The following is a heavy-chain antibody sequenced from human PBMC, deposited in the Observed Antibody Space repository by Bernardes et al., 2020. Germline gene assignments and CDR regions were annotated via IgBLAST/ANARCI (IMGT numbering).Heavy chain of an antibody. CDR3: GRTMSSDEYFQH. CDR1: GFSLTPEEMA. J-gene: IGHJ1*01. CDR2: IYWDDEK. Sequence: SGPTLLKPAQTLTLTCPFSGFSLTPEEMAVAWIRQPPGEALEWLALIYWDDEKRYSPSLKSRLTITKDTSKNQVVLTMTNMDPVDTATYYCGRTMSSDEYFQHWGQGTLVTVSS. V-gene: IGHV2-5*02. D-gene: IGHD1-1*01.